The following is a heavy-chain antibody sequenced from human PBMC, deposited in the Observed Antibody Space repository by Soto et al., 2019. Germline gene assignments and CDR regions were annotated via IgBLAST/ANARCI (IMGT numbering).Heavy chain of an antibody. J-gene: IGHJ4*02. CDR2: ISSSSSYI. CDR3: ARGIAAAHTHFDY. D-gene: IGHD6-13*01. CDR1: GFTFSSYS. Sequence: EVQLVESGGGLVKPGGSLRLSCADSGFTFSSYSMNWVRQAPGKGLEWVSSISSSSSYIYYADSVKGRFTISRDNAKNSLYLQMNSLRAEDTAVYYCARGIAAAHTHFDYWGQGTLVTVSS. V-gene: IGHV3-21*01.